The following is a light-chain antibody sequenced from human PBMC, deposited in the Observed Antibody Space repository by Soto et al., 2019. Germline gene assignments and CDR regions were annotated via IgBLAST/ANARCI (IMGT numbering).Light chain of an antibody. CDR3: ISYTSSSTLFV. J-gene: IGLJ1*01. V-gene: IGLV2-14*01. CDR1: SSDVGGFAY. CDR2: EVS. Sequence: QSVLTRPASVSGSPGQSITISCTGTSSDVGGFAYVSWYQQHPGKAPKLMISEVSSRPSGVSNRFSGSRSGNTASLTISGLQAEDEADYYCISYTSSSTLFVFGTGTKVTVL.